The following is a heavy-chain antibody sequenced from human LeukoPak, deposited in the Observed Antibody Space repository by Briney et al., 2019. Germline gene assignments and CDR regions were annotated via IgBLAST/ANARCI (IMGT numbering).Heavy chain of an antibody. D-gene: IGHD2-2*01. CDR1: GFTFSSYA. CDR3: ARQSYCSSTSCYAWWFDP. Sequence: GGSLRLSCAASGFTFSSYAMNWVRQAPGKGREWVSSISSSGSTIYYADSVKGRFTISRDNAKNSLYLQMNSLRAEDTAVYYCARQSYCSSTSCYAWWFDPWGQGTLVTVSS. V-gene: IGHV3-48*04. J-gene: IGHJ5*02. CDR2: ISSSGSTI.